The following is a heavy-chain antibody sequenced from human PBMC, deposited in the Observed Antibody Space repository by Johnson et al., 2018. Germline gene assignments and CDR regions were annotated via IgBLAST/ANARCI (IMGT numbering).Heavy chain of an antibody. J-gene: IGHJ6*02. Sequence: QVQLVQCGAEVKKPGSTVKVSCTASGGTFSSYAISWVRQAPGQGLEWMGGIIPIFGTANYAQKFKGRVTITADESPSTAYMELSSLRSEDTAVYYCARDFCVAPRVGYYYGMDVWGQGTTVTVSS. CDR2: IIPIFGTA. D-gene: IGHD3-3*01. V-gene: IGHV1-69*12. CDR1: GGTFSSYA. CDR3: ARDFCVAPRVGYYYGMDV.